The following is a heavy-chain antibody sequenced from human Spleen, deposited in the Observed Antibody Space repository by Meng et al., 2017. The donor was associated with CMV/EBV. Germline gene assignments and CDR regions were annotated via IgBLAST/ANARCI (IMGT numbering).Heavy chain of an antibody. CDR3: ARDQVVVAGAFDI. CDR2: IKQDGSEK. V-gene: IGHV3-7*01. J-gene: IGHJ3*02. Sequence: GGSLRLSCAASGFTFSSYWMSWVRQAPGKGLEWVANIKQDGSEKYYVDSVKGRFTISRDNAKNSLYLQMNSLRAEDTAVYYCARDQVVVAGAFDIWGQGTMVTVSS. D-gene: IGHD2-2*01. CDR1: GFTFSSYW.